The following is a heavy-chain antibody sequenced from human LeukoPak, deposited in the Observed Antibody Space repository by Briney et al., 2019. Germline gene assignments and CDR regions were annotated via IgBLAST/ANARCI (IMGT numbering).Heavy chain of an antibody. D-gene: IGHD3-16*02. CDR2: FDPEDGET. J-gene: IGHJ4*02. V-gene: IGHV1-24*01. CDR3: ARADTVRLGELSHFDY. Sequence: ASVKVSCKVSGYTLTELSMHWVRQAPGKGLEWMGGFDPEDGETIYAQKFQGRVTMTEDTSTDTAYMELSSLRSEDTAVYYCARADTVRLGELSHFDYWGQGTLVTVSS. CDR1: GYTLTELS.